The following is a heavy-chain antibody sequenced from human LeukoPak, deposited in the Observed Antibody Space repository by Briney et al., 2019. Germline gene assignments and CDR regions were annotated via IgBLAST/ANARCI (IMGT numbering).Heavy chain of an antibody. CDR1: GGSISSYY. J-gene: IGHJ6*03. D-gene: IGHD3-10*01. CDR3: ARVPSLGFGESYYYYYYMDV. CDR2: IYTSGST. Sequence: PSETLSLTCTVSGGSISSYYWSWIRQPAGKGLEWIGRIYTSGSTNYNPSLKSRVTMSVDTSKNQFSLKLSSVTAADTAVYYCARVPSLGFGESYYYYYYMDVWGKGTTVTVSS. V-gene: IGHV4-4*07.